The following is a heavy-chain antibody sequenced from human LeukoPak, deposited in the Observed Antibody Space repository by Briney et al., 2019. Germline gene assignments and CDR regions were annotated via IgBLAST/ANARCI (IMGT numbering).Heavy chain of an antibody. J-gene: IGHJ6*02. Sequence: PGGSLRLSCAASGFTFSSYVMTWVRQAPGKGLEWVSSICDNGVTRYYADSVKGRFTISRDNSDNTVYLQMNSLRAEDTAIYYCAKAPAPYYYYYGVDVWGQGTAVTVSS. CDR2: ICDNGVTR. V-gene: IGHV3-23*01. CDR3: AKAPAPYYYYYGVDV. CDR1: GFTFSSYV.